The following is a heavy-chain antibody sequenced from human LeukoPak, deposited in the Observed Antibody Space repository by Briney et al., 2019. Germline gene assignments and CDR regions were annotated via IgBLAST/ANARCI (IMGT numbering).Heavy chain of an antibody. D-gene: IGHD3-22*01. J-gene: IGHJ4*02. Sequence: GGSLRPSCAASGFTFSSYSMNWVRQAPGKGLEWVSYISSSSDTIYYADSVKGRFTVSRDNAKNSLYLQMNSLRAEDTAVYYCASPVSYDSSGPDYWGQGTLVTVSS. CDR1: GFTFSSYS. CDR3: ASPVSYDSSGPDY. CDR2: ISSSSDTI. V-gene: IGHV3-48*01.